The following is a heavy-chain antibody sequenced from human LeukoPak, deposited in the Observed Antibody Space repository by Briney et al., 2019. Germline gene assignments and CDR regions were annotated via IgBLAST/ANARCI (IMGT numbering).Heavy chain of an antibody. CDR2: ISSSSSYI. CDR1: GFTFSSYS. J-gene: IGHJ5*02. V-gene: IGHV3-21*01. D-gene: IGHD6-13*01. CDR3: ASSARGEAGTKGGGNNWFDP. Sequence: GGSLRLSCAASGFTFSSYSVNWVRQAPGKGLEWVSSISSSSSYIYYADSVKGRFTISRDNAKNSLYLQMNSLRAEDTAVYYCASSARGEAGTKGGGNNWFDPWGQGTLVTVSS.